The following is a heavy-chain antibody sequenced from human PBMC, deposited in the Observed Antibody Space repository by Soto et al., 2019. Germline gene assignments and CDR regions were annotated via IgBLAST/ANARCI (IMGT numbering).Heavy chain of an antibody. V-gene: IGHV3-30*18. D-gene: IGHD7-27*01. CDR1: GFTFSSYG. CDR3: AKDLRGGEFDF. Sequence: QVQLVESGGGVVQPGRSLRLSCAASGFTFSSYGMHLVRQAPGKGLEWVAVISYDGSNKYYADSVKGRFTISRDNSKNTLYRQMNSLRDEDTAVYYCAKDLRGGEFDFWGQGTLVTVSS. CDR2: ISYDGSNK. J-gene: IGHJ4*02.